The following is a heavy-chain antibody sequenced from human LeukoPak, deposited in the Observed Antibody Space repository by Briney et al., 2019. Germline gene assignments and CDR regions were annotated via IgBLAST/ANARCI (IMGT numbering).Heavy chain of an antibody. CDR1: GFTFSNYG. CDR2: IWFDGSNK. Sequence: GGSLRLSCAASGFTFSNYGMHWVRQAPGKGLEWVALIWFDGSNKDYADSVKGRFTISRDNSNNMLYLQMNSLRTEDTAVYYCAKQGYGSGTHVLDYWGQRTLVTVSS. CDR3: AKQGYGSGTHVLDY. V-gene: IGHV3-33*03. J-gene: IGHJ4*02. D-gene: IGHD3-10*01.